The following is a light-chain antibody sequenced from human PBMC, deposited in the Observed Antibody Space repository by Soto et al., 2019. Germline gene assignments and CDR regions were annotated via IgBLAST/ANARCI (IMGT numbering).Light chain of an antibody. Sequence: EIVLTQSPGTLSLSPGEGATLSCRASQSVSSTYLAWYQQKAGQAPRLLIYGASSRATGIPDRFSGGGSGTDFTLTISRLEPEDFAVYYCQQYGSSPQTFGQGTKVDIK. V-gene: IGKV3-20*01. CDR2: GAS. CDR3: QQYGSSPQT. J-gene: IGKJ1*01. CDR1: QSVSSTY.